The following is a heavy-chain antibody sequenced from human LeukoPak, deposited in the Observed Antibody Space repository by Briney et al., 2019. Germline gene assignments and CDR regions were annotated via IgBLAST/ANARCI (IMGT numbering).Heavy chain of an antibody. CDR1: GGSFSGYY. D-gene: IGHD6-13*01. Sequence: SETLSLTCAVYGGSFSGYYWSWIRQPPGKGLEWIGEINHSGSTNYNPSLKSRVTISVDPSKNQFSLKLSSVTAADTAVYYCARVGFGYSSSWSGYWGQGTLVTVSS. CDR2: INHSGST. CDR3: ARVGFGYSSSWSGY. J-gene: IGHJ4*02. V-gene: IGHV4-34*01.